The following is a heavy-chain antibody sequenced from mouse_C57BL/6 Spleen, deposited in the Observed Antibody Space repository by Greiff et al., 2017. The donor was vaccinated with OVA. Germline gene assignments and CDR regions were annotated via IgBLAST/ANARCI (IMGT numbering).Heavy chain of an antibody. D-gene: IGHD1-1*01. CDR2: ISYDGSN. J-gene: IGHJ1*03. V-gene: IGHV3-6*01. CDR1: GYSITSGYY. Sequence: DVKLQESGPGLVKPSQSLSLTCSVTGYSITSGYYWNWIRQFPGNKLEWMGYISYDGSNNYNPSLKNRISITRDTSKNQFFLKLNSVTTEDTATYYGARHYGSSYGYFDVWGTGTTVTVSS. CDR3: ARHYGSSYGYFDV.